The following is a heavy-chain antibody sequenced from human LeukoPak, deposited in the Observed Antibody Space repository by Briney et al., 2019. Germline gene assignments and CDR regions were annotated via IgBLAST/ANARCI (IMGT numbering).Heavy chain of an antibody. J-gene: IGHJ4*02. Sequence: ASVKVSCKASGYSFTSHYMHWVRQAPGQGLEWMGIINPSGGSTSYAQKFQGRVTMTRDTSTSTVYMELSSLRSEDTAVYYCARGWGATDAVDYWGQGTLVTVSS. V-gene: IGHV1-46*01. CDR2: INPSGGST. CDR1: GYSFTSHY. D-gene: IGHD5-12*01. CDR3: ARGWGATDAVDY.